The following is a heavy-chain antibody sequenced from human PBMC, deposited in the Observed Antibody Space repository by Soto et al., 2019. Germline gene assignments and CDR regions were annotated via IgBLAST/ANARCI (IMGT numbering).Heavy chain of an antibody. J-gene: IGHJ4*02. CDR2: IYHSGST. Sequence: SETLSLTCTVSGGSVSSGSYYWSWIRQPPGKGLEWIGYIYHSGSTYYNPSLKSRVTISVDRSKNQFSLKLSSVTAADTAVYYCARAGGDPGLDYWGQGTLVTVSS. CDR3: ARAGGDPGLDY. CDR1: GGSVSSGSYY. V-gene: IGHV4-30-2*01.